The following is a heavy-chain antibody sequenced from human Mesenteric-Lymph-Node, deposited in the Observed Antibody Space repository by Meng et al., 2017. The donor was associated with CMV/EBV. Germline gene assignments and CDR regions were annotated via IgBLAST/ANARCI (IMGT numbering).Heavy chain of an antibody. V-gene: IGHV1-18*01. J-gene: IGHJ4*02. Sequence: SGYTFSIYDITWVRQAPGQGLEWLGWISAYNGTTNYAQKLQGRVTMTADTSTSTAYMELRSLRSDDTALYFCARQYLPDIASAVNYWGQGTLVTVSS. CDR2: ISAYNGTT. D-gene: IGHD6-13*01. CDR3: ARQYLPDIASAVNY. CDR1: GYTFSIYD.